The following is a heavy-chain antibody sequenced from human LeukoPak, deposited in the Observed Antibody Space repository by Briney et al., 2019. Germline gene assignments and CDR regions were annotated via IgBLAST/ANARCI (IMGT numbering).Heavy chain of an antibody. V-gene: IGHV4-30-4*02. CDR3: ARDLSGYHSDAFVI. Sequence: PSETLTLTCTVSGGSISSGDDYWSGIRQPPEEGLEWIGYIYYSGSTYYNPSLKSRVTISVDTSKNQFSLKLSSVTAADTAVYYCARDLSGYHSDAFVIWGQGTMVTVSS. D-gene: IGHD3-22*01. CDR1: GGSISSGDDY. J-gene: IGHJ3*02. CDR2: IYYSGST.